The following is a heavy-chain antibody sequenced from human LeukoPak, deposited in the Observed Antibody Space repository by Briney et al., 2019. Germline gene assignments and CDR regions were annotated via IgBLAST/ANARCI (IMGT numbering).Heavy chain of an antibody. CDR1: GYTFSSYG. D-gene: IGHD6-13*01. Sequence: ASVKVSCKASGYTFSSYGISWVRQAPGQGLEWMGWISAYNGNTNYAQKFQGRVTITTDTSTTTAYMELRSLRSDDTAVYYCARDPLRSTWSTYYNALDVWGQGTTVTVSS. CDR2: ISAYNGNT. J-gene: IGHJ6*02. V-gene: IGHV1-18*01. CDR3: ARDPLRSTWSTYYNALDV.